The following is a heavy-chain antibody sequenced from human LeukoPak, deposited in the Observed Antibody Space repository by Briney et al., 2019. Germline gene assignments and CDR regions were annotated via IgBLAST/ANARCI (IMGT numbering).Heavy chain of an antibody. CDR1: DYTFTGYG. CDR2: ISDYNGHR. V-gene: IGHV1-18*01. Sequence: ASVTVSCKAYDYTFTGYGISWVRQAPGQGLEWMGWISDYNGHRNFAQKLQDRVTMTTDTSTNTAYMELRSLISDDTAFYCCARDRYGTGSYDYWGQGTLVAVSS. CDR3: ARDRYGTGSYDY. J-gene: IGHJ4*02. D-gene: IGHD3-10*01.